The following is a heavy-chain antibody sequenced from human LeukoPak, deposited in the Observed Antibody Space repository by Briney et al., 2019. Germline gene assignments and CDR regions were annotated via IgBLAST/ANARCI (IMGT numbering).Heavy chain of an antibody. D-gene: IGHD5-12*01. CDR1: GFXFNYYS. J-gene: IGHJ4*02. CDR3: AKGGVATVDYFDY. CDR2: MGSSSSYI. V-gene: IGHV3-21*01. Sequence: GGSLRLSCQASGFXFNYYSMHWVRQAPGKGLEWVSSMGSSSSYIYYADSVKGRFTISRDNAKNSLYLQANSPRTEDTAVYYCAKGGVATVDYFDYWGQGTLVTVSS.